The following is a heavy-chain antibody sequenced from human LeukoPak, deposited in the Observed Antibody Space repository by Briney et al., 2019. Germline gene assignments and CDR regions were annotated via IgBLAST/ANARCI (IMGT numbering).Heavy chain of an antibody. V-gene: IGHV3-23*01. J-gene: IGHJ4*02. Sequence: SGGSLRLSCAASGFTFSTYAMGWVRQAPGEGLEWVSSIKGGGGDPFYADSVRGWFTISRDKSKNTLYLQLNSLRPEDTAVYFCAQGGHDFNPFYYWGQGTLVTVSS. CDR1: GFTFSTYA. D-gene: IGHD2-21*02. CDR2: IKGGGGDP. CDR3: AQGGHDFNPFYY.